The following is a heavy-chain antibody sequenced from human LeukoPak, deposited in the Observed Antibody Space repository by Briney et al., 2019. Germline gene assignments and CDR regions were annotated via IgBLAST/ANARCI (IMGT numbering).Heavy chain of an antibody. CDR3: ARSLGEEAFDI. J-gene: IGHJ3*02. Sequence: SQTLSLPFAISGDRVSSNSAAWNWIRPSPSSGLEWLGRTYYRSKWYNDYAVSVKSRITINPDTSKNQFSLQLNSVTPEDTAVYYCARSLGEEAFDIWGQGTMVTVSS. V-gene: IGHV6-1*01. CDR1: GDRVSSNSAA. D-gene: IGHD3-16*01. CDR2: TYYRSKWYN.